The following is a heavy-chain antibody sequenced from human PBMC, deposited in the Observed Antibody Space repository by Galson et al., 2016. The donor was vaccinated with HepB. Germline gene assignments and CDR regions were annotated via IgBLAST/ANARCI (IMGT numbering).Heavy chain of an antibody. CDR3: ARDRDSSSYYSLDY. Sequence: SETLSLTCTVSGGSISNFYWSWIRQPPGQGLEWLGYIYYSGSTSYNPSFKSRVTISVDTSKNQFSLKLRSVTAADTAVYYCARDRDSSSYYSLDYWGQGTPVTVSS. J-gene: IGHJ4*02. CDR1: GGSISNFY. V-gene: IGHV4-59*01. CDR2: IYYSGST. D-gene: IGHD3-22*01.